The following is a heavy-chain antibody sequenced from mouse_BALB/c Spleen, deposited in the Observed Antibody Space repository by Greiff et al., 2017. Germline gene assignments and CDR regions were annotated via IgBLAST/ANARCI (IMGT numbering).Heavy chain of an antibody. CDR2: ISDGGSYT. J-gene: IGHJ4*01. D-gene: IGHD1-1*01. CDR1: GFTFSDYY. Sequence: DVKLVESGGGLVKPGGSLKLSCAASGFTFSDYYMYWVRQTPEKRLEWVATISDGGSYTYYPDSVKGRFTISRDNAKNNLYLQMSSLKSEDTAMYYCARGGDYGSSFYAMDYWGQGTSVTVSS. V-gene: IGHV5-4*02. CDR3: ARGGDYGSSFYAMDY.